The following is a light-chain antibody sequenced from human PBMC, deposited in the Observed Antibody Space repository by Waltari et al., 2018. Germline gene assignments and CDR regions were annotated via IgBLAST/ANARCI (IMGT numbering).Light chain of an antibody. J-gene: IGKJ1*01. Sequence: DIQMTQSPSTLSASVGDRVTITCRASQSISSWLAWYQQKPGKAPKLLMYAASSLQSGVPSRFRGSGSGTEFTLTISSLQPDDFATYYCQHRRTFGQGTKLEIK. CDR2: AAS. CDR1: QSISSW. CDR3: QHRRT. V-gene: IGKV1-5*03.